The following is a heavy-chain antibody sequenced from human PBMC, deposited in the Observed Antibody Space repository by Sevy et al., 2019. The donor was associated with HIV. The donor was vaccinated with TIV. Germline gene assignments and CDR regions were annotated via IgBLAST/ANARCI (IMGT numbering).Heavy chain of an antibody. J-gene: IGHJ3*02. CDR1: GFTLSSYW. CDR3: AREGKMAFDI. Sequence: GGSLRLSCAASGFTLSSYWMSWVRQAPGKGLEWVANIKEDGSEKYYVHSVKGRFTISRDNAKNSLYLQMNSLRAEDTAVYYCAREGKMAFDIWGQGTMVTVSS. CDR2: IKEDGSEK. V-gene: IGHV3-7*01.